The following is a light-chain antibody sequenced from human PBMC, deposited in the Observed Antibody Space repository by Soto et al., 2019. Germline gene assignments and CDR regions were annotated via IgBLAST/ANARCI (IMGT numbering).Light chain of an antibody. CDR3: QQYGSSPT. V-gene: IGKV3D-20*01. J-gene: IGKJ5*01. CDR2: DAS. CDR1: QRVSSSY. Sequence: EIVLTQSPATLSLSPGERATLSCGASQRVSSSYLAWYQQKPGLAPRLLVYDASSRATGIPDRFSGSGSGTDFTLTISRLEPEDLAVYYCQQYGSSPTFGQGTRLEIK.